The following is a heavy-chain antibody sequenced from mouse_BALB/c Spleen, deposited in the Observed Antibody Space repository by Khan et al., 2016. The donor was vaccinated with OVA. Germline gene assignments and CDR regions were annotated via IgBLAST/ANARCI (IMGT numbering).Heavy chain of an antibody. CDR3: VRDGAYHRNDGWFAY. V-gene: IGHV1-4*01. J-gene: IGHJ3*01. CDR2: INPSNGYT. CDR1: GYTFTSYT. Sequence: VQLKQSGAELARPGASVKMSCKASGYTFTSYTIHWIKKRPGQGLEWIGYINPSNGYTNYNQKFKDKATLTTDKSSTTAYLQLSSLTSDDSAVYTCVRDGAYHRNDGWFAYWGQGTLVTVSA. D-gene: IGHD2-14*01.